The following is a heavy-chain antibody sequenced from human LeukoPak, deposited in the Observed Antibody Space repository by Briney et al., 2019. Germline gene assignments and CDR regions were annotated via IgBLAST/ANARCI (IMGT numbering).Heavy chain of an antibody. Sequence: GGSLRLSCAASGFTFSTYAMHWVRQAPGKGLEWVAVIPYDGNYKYYADSVKGRFTISRDNSKNTLYLQMNSLRAEDTAVYYCARDRNYDSSGSIFDYWGQGTLVTVSS. CDR2: IPYDGNYK. CDR1: GFTFSTYA. CDR3: ARDRNYDSSGSIFDY. D-gene: IGHD3-22*01. J-gene: IGHJ4*02. V-gene: IGHV3-30-3*01.